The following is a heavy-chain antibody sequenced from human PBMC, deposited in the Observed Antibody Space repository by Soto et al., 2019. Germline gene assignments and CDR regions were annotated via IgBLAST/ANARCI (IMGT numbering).Heavy chain of an antibody. CDR1: GFTYSSYG. CDR2: IWYDGSNK. CDR3: ARDSAWLFDS. J-gene: IGHJ4*02. V-gene: IGHV3-33*01. D-gene: IGHD5-12*01. Sequence: GGSLRLSCAVSGFTYSSYGMHWVRQAPGKGLEWVAVIWYDGSNKYYADSVKGRFIISRGDSKNTLSLQMNSLRAEDTAVYYCARDSAWLFDSWGQGTLVTVSS.